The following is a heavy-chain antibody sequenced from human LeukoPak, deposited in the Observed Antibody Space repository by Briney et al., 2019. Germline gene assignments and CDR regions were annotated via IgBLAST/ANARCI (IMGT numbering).Heavy chain of an antibody. V-gene: IGHV5-51*01. CDR1: GYSFTSYW. CDR3: ARLLWYYSSGSYYFDY. J-gene: IGHJ4*02. D-gene: IGHD3-10*01. CDR2: IYPGDSDT. Sequence: PGESLKISCKGSGYSFTSYWIGWVRQMPGKGLECMGIIYPGDSDTRYSPSFQGQVTISADKSISTAYLQWSSLKASDTAMYYCARLLWYYSSGSYYFDYWGQGTLVTVSS.